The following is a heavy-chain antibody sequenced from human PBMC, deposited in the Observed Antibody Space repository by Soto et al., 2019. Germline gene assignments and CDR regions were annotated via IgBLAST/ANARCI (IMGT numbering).Heavy chain of an antibody. D-gene: IGHD5-12*01. CDR2: ISAYNGNT. Sequence: ASVQVSCKASGYTFTSYGISWVRQAPGQGLEWMGWISAYNGNTNYAQKLQGRVTMTTDTSTSTAYMELRSLRSDDTAAYYCARDIGGYDPNPYYYYGMDVWGQGTTGAGSS. CDR3: ARDIGGYDPNPYYYYGMDV. V-gene: IGHV1-18*01. CDR1: GYTFTSYG. J-gene: IGHJ6*02.